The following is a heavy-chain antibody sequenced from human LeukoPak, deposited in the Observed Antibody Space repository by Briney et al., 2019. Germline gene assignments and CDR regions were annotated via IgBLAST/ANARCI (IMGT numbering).Heavy chain of an antibody. Sequence: ASVKVSCKASGYTFTGYYMHWVRQAPGQGLEWMGWINPNSGGTNYTQKFQGRVTMTRDTSISTAYMELSRLRSDDTAVYYCARVDTVNYYYYMDVWGKGTPVTVSS. CDR1: GYTFTGYY. J-gene: IGHJ6*03. D-gene: IGHD5-18*01. CDR2: INPNSGGT. V-gene: IGHV1-2*02. CDR3: ARVDTVNYYYYMDV.